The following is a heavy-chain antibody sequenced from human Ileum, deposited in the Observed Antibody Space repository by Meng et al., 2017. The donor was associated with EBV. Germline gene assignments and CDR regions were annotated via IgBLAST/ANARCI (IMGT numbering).Heavy chain of an antibody. Sequence: QVHVQVSGPGLGKPSANLSLSCAFSGYSKSSTNWWGWIRQPPGKGLEWIGYIYYSGSTSYNPSLKSRVTMSVDTSKNQFSLNLNSVTAVDTAVYYCARNVPGTSAYYDWGQGTLVTVSS. CDR1: GYSKSSTNW. D-gene: IGHD3-22*01. CDR3: ARNVPGTSAYYD. V-gene: IGHV4-28*01. J-gene: IGHJ4*02. CDR2: IYYSGST.